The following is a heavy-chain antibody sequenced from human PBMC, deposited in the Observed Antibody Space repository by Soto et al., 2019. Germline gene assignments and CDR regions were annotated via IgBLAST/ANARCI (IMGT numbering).Heavy chain of an antibody. CDR1: GYTFTGYY. CDR3: ARDRGGSSSWGDYYYYGMDV. D-gene: IGHD6-13*01. J-gene: IGHJ6*02. CDR2: INPNSGGT. Sequence: VKVSCKASGYTFTGYYMHWVRQAPGQGLEWMGWINPNSGGTNYAQKFQGWVTMTRDTSISTAYMELSRLRSDDTAVYYCARDRGGSSSWGDYYYYGMDVWGQGTTVTVSS. V-gene: IGHV1-2*04.